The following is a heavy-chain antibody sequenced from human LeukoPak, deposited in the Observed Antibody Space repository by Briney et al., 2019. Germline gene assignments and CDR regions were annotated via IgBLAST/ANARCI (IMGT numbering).Heavy chain of an antibody. CDR1: GGTFSSYA. D-gene: IGHD6-13*01. Sequence: GSSVKVSCKASGGTFSSYAISWVRQAPGQGLEWMGGIIPIFGTANYAQKFQGRVTITADESTSTAYMELSSLRSEDTAVYYCARDARGAAAADDAFDMWGQGTMVIVSS. CDR3: ARDARGAAAADDAFDM. J-gene: IGHJ3*02. V-gene: IGHV1-69*01. CDR2: IIPIFGTA.